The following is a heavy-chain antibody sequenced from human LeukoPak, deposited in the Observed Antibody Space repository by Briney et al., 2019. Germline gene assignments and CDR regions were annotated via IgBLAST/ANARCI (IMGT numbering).Heavy chain of an antibody. J-gene: IGHJ4*02. D-gene: IGHD5-24*01. CDR2: IFHSGTT. CDR3: ARARDAYNVIDY. CDR1: GGSISNYY. V-gene: IGHV4-59*01. Sequence: SETLSLTCTVSGGSISNYYWSWIRQPPGKGLEWIGYIFHSGTTNYNPSLKSRVTISVDTSKNQFSLKLNSVTAADTAVYYCARARDAYNVIDYWGQGTLVTVSS.